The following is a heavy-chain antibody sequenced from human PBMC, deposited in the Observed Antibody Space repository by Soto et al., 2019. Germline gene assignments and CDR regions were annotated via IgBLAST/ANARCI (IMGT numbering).Heavy chain of an antibody. J-gene: IGHJ3*02. CDR3: ARFPPHRFAFDI. CDR1: GYTFTSYE. CDR2: LNPDNGNT. Sequence: QVQLVQSGAEVKKPGASVKIACKASGYTFTSYEIHWVRQATGQGLERMGWLNPDNGNTDSTQKFLGRVTMTRNTSSSTAYLELSSLTSDDAAVYYCARFPPHRFAFDIWGQGTAVSVSS. V-gene: IGHV1-8*01.